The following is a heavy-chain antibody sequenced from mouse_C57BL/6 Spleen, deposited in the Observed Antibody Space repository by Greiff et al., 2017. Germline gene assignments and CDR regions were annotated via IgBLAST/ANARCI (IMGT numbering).Heavy chain of an antibody. D-gene: IGHD2-12*01. V-gene: IGHV2-6*03. J-gene: IGHJ4*01. CDR2: IWSDGST. CDR1: GFSLTSYG. Sequence: VQVVESGPGLVAPSQSLSITCTVSGFSLTSYGVHWVRQPPGKGLEWLVVIWSDGSTTYNSALKSRLSISKDNSKSQVFLKMNSLQTDDTAMYYCARGSFPLLYAMDYWGQGTSVTVSS. CDR3: ARGSFPLLYAMDY.